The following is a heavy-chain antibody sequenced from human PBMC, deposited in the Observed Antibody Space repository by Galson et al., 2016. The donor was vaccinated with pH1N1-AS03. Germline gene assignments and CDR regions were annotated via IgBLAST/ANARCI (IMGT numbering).Heavy chain of an antibody. CDR1: GYTFTGYY. Sequence: SVKVSCKASGYTFTGYYVHWLRQAPGQGPEWMGWINTNAGDTKLAQGFAGRFVFSLDASVSTAYLQITSLKAEDTAIYYCAREGIVAQFMEWYLFYWGQGTQLTVSS. J-gene: IGHJ4*02. V-gene: IGHV7-4-1*02. CDR3: AREGIVAQFMEWYLFY. D-gene: IGHD3-3*01. CDR2: INTNAGDT.